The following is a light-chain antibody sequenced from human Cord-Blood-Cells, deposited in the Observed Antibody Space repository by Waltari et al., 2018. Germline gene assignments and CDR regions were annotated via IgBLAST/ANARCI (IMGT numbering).Light chain of an antibody. CDR3: SSYTSSSTWV. Sequence: QSALTQPASVSGSPGQSITISCTGTSSDVGGYNYVPWYQHHPGKAPKLMIYDVSKRPSGVSNRFSGSKSGNPASLTISGLQAEDEADYYCSSYTSSSTWVFGGGTKLTVL. CDR2: DVS. CDR1: SSDVGGYNY. J-gene: IGLJ3*02. V-gene: IGLV2-14*03.